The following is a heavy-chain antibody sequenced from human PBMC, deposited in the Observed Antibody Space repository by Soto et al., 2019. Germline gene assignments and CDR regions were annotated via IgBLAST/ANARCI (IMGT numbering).Heavy chain of an antibody. Sequence: SETRSRRWTGSGGSSSRYDWSGIRQPPGKGLEWIGYIYYSGSTNYNPSLKSRVTISVDTSKNQFSLKLISVTAADTAVYYCARKSKVVTANQDAFDIWGQGTMVT. V-gene: IGHV4-59*13. CDR3: ARKSKVVTANQDAFDI. CDR1: GGSSSRYD. J-gene: IGHJ3*02. D-gene: IGHD2-21*02. CDR2: IYYSGST.